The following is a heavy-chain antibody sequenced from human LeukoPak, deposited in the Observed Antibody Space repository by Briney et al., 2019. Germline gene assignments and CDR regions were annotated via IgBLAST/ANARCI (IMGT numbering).Heavy chain of an antibody. CDR2: ISRSGDST. V-gene: IGHV3-23*01. Sequence: PGGPLRLSCAASGFTFSSYAMSWVRQAPGKGLEWVSAISRSGDSTYYADSVKGRFTISRDNSKNTLYLQMNSLRAEDTALYYCAKVNWGVFDYWGQGTLVTVSS. J-gene: IGHJ4*02. D-gene: IGHD7-27*01. CDR1: GFTFSSYA. CDR3: AKVNWGVFDY.